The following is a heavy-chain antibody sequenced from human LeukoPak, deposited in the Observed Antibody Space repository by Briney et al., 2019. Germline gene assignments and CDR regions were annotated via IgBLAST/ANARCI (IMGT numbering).Heavy chain of an antibody. CDR2: ISSSSSYI. D-gene: IGHD2-2*01. V-gene: IGHV3-21*06. CDR3: AKGGERSSTWLDY. Sequence: GGSLRLSCAASGFTFSSYSMNWVRQAPGKGLEWVSSISSSSSYIYYADSVKGRFTISRDNAKNSLYLQMNSLRVEDTAVYYCAKGGERSSTWLDYWGQGTLVTVSS. CDR1: GFTFSSYS. J-gene: IGHJ4*02.